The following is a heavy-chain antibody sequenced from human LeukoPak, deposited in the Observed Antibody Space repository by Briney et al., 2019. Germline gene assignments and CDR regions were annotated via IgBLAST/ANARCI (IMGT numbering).Heavy chain of an antibody. J-gene: IGHJ4*02. CDR2: ISVYNGNT. CDR1: GYTFSSLV. V-gene: IGHV1-18*04. CDR3: VFVEMTSTWTDY. D-gene: IGHD5-24*01. Sequence: ASVKVSCKASGYTFSSLVFSWVRQAPGQGLEWMGWISVYNGNTKYAQKLQGRVTMTTDTSTSTAYMELGSLRSDDTAVYYCVFVEMTSTWTDYWGQGTLVTVSS.